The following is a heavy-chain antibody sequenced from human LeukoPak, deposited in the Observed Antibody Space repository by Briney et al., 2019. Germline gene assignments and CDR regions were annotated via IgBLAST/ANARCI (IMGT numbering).Heavy chain of an antibody. D-gene: IGHD2-2*01. J-gene: IGHJ6*02. V-gene: IGHV1-18*01. CDR2: ISAYNGST. CDR1: GYTFTSYG. Sequence: ASVKVSCKASGYTFTSYGISWVRQAPGQGLEWMGWISAYNGSTNYAQKLQGRVTMTTDTSTSTAYMELRSLRSDDTAVYYCARIVVVPAGNYYYYGMDVWGQGTTVTVSS. CDR3: ARIVVVPAGNYYYYGMDV.